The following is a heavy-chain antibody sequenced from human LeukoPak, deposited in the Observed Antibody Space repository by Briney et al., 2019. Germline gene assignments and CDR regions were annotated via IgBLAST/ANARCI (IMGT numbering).Heavy chain of an antibody. D-gene: IGHD2-2*01. CDR1: GYNFTNYW. CDR2: IYPGDSDS. Sequence: PGESLKISCKGSGYNFTNYWIGWVRQMPGKGLEWMGIIYPGDSDSRYSPSFQGQITISADKSINTAYLQWSSLKASDTAMYYCARHGCSSISCQAFRGQGTLVTVSS. V-gene: IGHV5-51*01. J-gene: IGHJ4*02. CDR3: ARHGCSSISCQAF.